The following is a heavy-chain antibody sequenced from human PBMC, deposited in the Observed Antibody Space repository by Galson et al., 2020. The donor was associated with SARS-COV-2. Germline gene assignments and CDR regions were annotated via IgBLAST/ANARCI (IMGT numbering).Heavy chain of an antibody. Sequence: SETLSLTCTVSGGSISSYYWSWIRQPPGKALEWTGYIYYSGSTNYNTPLKSRVTISVDTSKNQFSLKLSSVTAADTAVYYCARLYYDYVLLYNWFDPWGQGTLVTVSS. CDR1: GGSISSYY. V-gene: IGHV4-59*08. CDR3: ARLYYDYVLLYNWFDP. CDR2: IYYSGST. D-gene: IGHD3-16*01. J-gene: IGHJ5*02.